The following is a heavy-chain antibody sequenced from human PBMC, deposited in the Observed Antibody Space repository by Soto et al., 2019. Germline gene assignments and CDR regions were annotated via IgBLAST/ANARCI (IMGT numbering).Heavy chain of an antibody. CDR1: GGSISSYY. J-gene: IGHJ6*03. Sequence: SETLSLTCTVSGGSISSYYWSWIRQPPGKGLEWTGYIYYSGSTNYNPSLKSRVTISVDTSKNQFSLRLSSVTAADTAVYYCARGRYCSGGSCYFSYYYYYMDVWGKGTTVTVSS. CDR2: IYYSGST. D-gene: IGHD2-15*01. CDR3: ARGRYCSGGSCYFSYYYYYMDV. V-gene: IGHV4-59*01.